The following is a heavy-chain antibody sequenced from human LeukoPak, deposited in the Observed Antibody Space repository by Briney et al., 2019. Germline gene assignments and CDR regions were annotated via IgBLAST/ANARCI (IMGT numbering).Heavy chain of an antibody. Sequence: ASEKVSCKASGYTFTSYGIIWVRQAPPQGLEWMGWISDYNGNTNYAQKLQGRVTMTTDTSTSTAYMELRSLRSDDTAVYYCARYCSSTSCYAGRHLDYWGQGTLVTVSS. CDR1: GYTFTSYG. CDR3: ARYCSSTSCYAGRHLDY. V-gene: IGHV1-18*01. J-gene: IGHJ4*02. D-gene: IGHD2-2*01. CDR2: ISDYNGNT.